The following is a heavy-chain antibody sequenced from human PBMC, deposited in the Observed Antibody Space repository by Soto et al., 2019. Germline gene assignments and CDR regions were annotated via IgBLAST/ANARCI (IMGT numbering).Heavy chain of an antibody. Sequence: EVPLLESGGGLVQPGGSLRLSYEASGFTFSNYAMGWVRQAPGKGLEWVSTIRGSGSITYYTASVKDRFTISRDNSKNTLYLQMNTLRAEETAIYYCAKDVRSGTSCRNFDSWGPGTLVTVSS. CDR3: AKDVRSGTSCRNFDS. V-gene: IGHV3-23*01. D-gene: IGHD3-3*01. J-gene: IGHJ4*02. CDR1: GFTFSNYA. CDR2: IRGSGSIT.